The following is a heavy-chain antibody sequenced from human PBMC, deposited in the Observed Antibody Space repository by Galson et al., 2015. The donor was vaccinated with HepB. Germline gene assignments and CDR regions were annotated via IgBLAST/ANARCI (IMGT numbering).Heavy chain of an antibody. CDR1: GGSISSGGYY. J-gene: IGHJ2*01. Sequence: TLSLTCTVSGGSISSGGYYWSWIRQHPGKGLEWIGYICYSGSTYYNPSLKSRVTISVDTSKNQFSLKLSSVTAADTAVYYCARERGHSDFGVVMDYWYFDLWGRGTLVTVSS. D-gene: IGHD3-3*01. CDR2: ICYSGST. V-gene: IGHV4-31*03. CDR3: ARERGHSDFGVVMDYWYFDL.